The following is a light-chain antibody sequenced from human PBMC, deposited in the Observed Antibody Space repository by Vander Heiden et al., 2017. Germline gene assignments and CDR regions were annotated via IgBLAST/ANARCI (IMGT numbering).Light chain of an antibody. V-gene: IGKV1-5*03. Sequence: DIQMTQSPSTLPASVGDRAPIPCRPSQSICRGLAWYQQKPGKAPKILIYKVSSLESGVTSRFSGSGTETEFTLTSSSLQADDFATYYCQHYNDYPLTFGQGTKVEIK. CDR2: KVS. CDR3: QHYNDYPLT. CDR1: QSICRG. J-gene: IGKJ1*01.